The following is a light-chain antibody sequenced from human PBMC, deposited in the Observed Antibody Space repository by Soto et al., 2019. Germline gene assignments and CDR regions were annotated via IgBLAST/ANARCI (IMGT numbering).Light chain of an antibody. CDR1: QSISSY. CDR2: AAS. Sequence: DIQMTQSPSSLSASVGGRVTITCRASQSISSYLNWYQQKPGKAPKLLIYAASSLQSGVPSRFSGSGPGTDFTPTISSLQPDDFATYYCQQSYSTPYTFGQGTKLEIK. J-gene: IGKJ2*01. CDR3: QQSYSTPYT. V-gene: IGKV1-39*01.